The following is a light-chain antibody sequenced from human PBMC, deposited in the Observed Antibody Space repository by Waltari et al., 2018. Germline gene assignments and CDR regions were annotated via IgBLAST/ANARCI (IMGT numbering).Light chain of an antibody. V-gene: IGKV2-28*01. Sequence: EIVMTQSPLSLPVTPGEPASISCRSSQSLLQTNGYKYLDWYLQKPGQSPQLLIYLGSNRASGVPDRFSGSGSDTDFTLKISRVEAEDVGVYYWMQALETPPTFGGGTKVEI. CDR2: LGS. CDR3: MQALETPPT. J-gene: IGKJ4*01. CDR1: QSLLQTNGYKY.